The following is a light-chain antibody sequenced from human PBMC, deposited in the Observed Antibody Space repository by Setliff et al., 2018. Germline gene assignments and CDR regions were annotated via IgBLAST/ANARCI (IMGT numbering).Light chain of an antibody. V-gene: IGLV2-14*03. CDR3: SSYTGTYV. J-gene: IGLJ1*01. CDR1: SSDVGGYNY. Sequence: QSALTQPASVSGSPGQSITISCTGTSSDVGGYNYVSWYQQHPGKAPKLMIYDVSNRPSGVSNRFSGSKSGNTASLTISGLQAEDEADYYCSSYTGTYVFGSGTKVT. CDR2: DVS.